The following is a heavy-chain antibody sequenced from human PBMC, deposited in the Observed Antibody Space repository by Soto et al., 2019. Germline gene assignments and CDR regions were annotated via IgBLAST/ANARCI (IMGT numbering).Heavy chain of an antibody. Sequence: QVQLVQSGAEVKKPGASVKVSCKASGYTFTSYYIHWVRQAPGQGLEWMGIINPSGGSTTYAQKFRGRVTMTRDTATSTVYMELSSLTSEDTAVYHCARVIGSYGGFDYWGQGTLVTVSS. CDR2: INPSGGST. J-gene: IGHJ4*02. D-gene: IGHD1-26*01. CDR1: GYTFTSYY. V-gene: IGHV1-46*01. CDR3: ARVIGSYGGFDY.